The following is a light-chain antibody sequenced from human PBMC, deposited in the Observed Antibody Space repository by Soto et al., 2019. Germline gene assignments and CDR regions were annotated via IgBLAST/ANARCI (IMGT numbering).Light chain of an antibody. V-gene: IGLV1-44*01. Sequence: QSVLTQEPSASGTPGQRVTISCSGNNSIIGRSAINWYQQVPGMAPKLLIYTNNQRPSGVPDRFSGSKSGTSASLAISGLQSEDEDNYYCATWDDSLNGVIFGGGTKVTVL. CDR2: TNN. CDR1: NSIIGRSA. J-gene: IGLJ2*01. CDR3: ATWDDSLNGVI.